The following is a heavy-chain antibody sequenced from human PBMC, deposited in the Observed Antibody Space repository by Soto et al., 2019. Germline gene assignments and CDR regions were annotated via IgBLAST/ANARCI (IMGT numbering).Heavy chain of an antibody. D-gene: IGHD4-17*01. Sequence: QVQLVESGGGVVQPGRSLRLSCAASGFSFSSYGMHWVRQAPGKGLEWVAVVCLGGRNKYYAESVRVRFTISRDDSPNTLYVQMDSLRDEDTAVYYCERASERTAVTRGGVDVWGQGTTVTVSS. V-gene: IGHV3-33*01. CDR2: VCLGGRNK. CDR1: GFSFSSYG. CDR3: ERASERTAVTRGGVDV. J-gene: IGHJ6*02.